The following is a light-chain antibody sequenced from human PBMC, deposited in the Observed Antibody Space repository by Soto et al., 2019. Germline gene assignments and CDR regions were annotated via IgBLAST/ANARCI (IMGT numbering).Light chain of an antibody. J-gene: IGLJ3*02. V-gene: IGLV2-23*01. CDR1: SSEVGSYNL. CDR3: CSNALGNIML. Sequence: QSALTQPASVSGSPGQSITISCTGTSSEVGSYNLVSWYQHHPGKAPNLMIYEDTKRPSGVSDRFSGSKSGNSTSLTISGLQAEDEAEYYCCSNALGNIMLFGGGTKVTVL. CDR2: EDT.